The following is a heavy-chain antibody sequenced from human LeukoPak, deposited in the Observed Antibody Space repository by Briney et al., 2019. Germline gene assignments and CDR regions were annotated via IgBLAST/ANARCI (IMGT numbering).Heavy chain of an antibody. CDR3: ASTNAYNRDYSYYCGMDV. D-gene: IGHD1-7*01. CDR1: GFTFSSYG. Sequence: GRSLRLSCAASGFTFSSYGMHWVRQAPGKGLEWVALIWSDGSSKSYADSVKGRFTISRDNSKDTLYLQMNSLRAEDTAVYYCASTNAYNRDYSYYCGMDVWGQGTTVTVSS. CDR2: IWSDGSSK. V-gene: IGHV3-33*01. J-gene: IGHJ6*02.